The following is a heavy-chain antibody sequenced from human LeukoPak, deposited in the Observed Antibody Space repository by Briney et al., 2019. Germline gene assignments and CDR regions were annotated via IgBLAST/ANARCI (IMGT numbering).Heavy chain of an antibody. CDR2: INHSGST. V-gene: IGHV4-34*01. D-gene: IGHD3-9*01. CDR3: ARTYYDILTGYYTCYFDY. J-gene: IGHJ4*02. Sequence: PSETLSLTCAVYGGSFSGYYWSWIRQPPGKGLEWIGEINHSGSTNYNPSLKSRVTISVDTSKNQFSLKLSSVTAADTAVYYCARTYYDILTGYYTCYFDYWGQGTLVTVSS. CDR1: GGSFSGYY.